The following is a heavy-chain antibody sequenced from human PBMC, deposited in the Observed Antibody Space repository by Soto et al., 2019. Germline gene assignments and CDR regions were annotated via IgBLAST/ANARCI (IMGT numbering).Heavy chain of an antibody. V-gene: IGHV1-46*03. D-gene: IGHD3-10*01. CDR2: INPSGGST. CDR3: ASLWFGESYFDY. J-gene: IGHJ4*02. CDR1: GYTFTSYY. Sequence: QVQLVQSGAEVKKPGASVKVSCKASGYTFTSYYMHWVRQAPGQGLEWMGIINPSGGSTSYAQKFQRRVTMTRDPSTSTVYMELSSLRSEDTAVYYWASLWFGESYFDYWGQGTLVTVSS.